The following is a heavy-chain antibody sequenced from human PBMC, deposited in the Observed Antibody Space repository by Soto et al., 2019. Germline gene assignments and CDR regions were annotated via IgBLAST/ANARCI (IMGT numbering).Heavy chain of an antibody. CDR3: ACVYRNSFAYMDV. CDR1: RFNFGSHG. J-gene: IGHJ6*03. CDR2: TSYDASNK. D-gene: IGHD3-16*01. V-gene: IGHV3-30*03. Sequence: QVQLVESGGGVVQPGRSLRLSCEGSRFNFGSHGMQWVRQAPGKGLEWVAATSYDASNKYYADSVKGRFTISRDNSKNSLYLKMNSLRHEDRAVYYCACVYRNSFAYMDVWGNGPPVTVSS.